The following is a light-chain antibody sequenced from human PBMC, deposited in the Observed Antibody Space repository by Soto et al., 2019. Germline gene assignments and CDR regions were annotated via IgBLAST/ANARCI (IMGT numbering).Light chain of an antibody. CDR2: ASS. V-gene: IGKV3D-15*01. J-gene: IGKJ4*01. CDR3: QQYYHWGLS. CDR1: QNVVNN. Sequence: VRTQSPGNLSVSPGEIVTLFCRASQNVVNNIAWYQVKPAQPPRLLIYASSTRATGIPATFSGSGSETQFSPTISSLQSEDSGVYYCQQYYHWGLSFGGGTKVEI.